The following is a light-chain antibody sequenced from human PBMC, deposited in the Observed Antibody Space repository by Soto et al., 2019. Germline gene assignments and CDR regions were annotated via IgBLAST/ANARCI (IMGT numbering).Light chain of an antibody. V-gene: IGLV2-14*01. CDR2: GVT. J-gene: IGLJ2*01. CDR3: SSYTSSTTLSVI. Sequence: QSALTQPASVSGSPGQSITISCTGTSSDVGGYNYVSWYQQHPGKAPKLMIYGVTNRPSGVSNRFSGSKSGNTASLTISGLQAYDEADYYCSSYTSSTTLSVIFGGGTKLTVL. CDR1: SSDVGGYNY.